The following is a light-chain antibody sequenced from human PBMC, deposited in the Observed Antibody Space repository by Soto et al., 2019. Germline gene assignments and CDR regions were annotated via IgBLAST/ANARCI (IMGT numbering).Light chain of an antibody. J-gene: IGLJ2*01. Sequence: QSVLTQPASVSGSPGQSITISCSGTTSDIGGYNFVSWYQHHPGKAPKLMIYEVSNRPSGVSNRFSGSKSGNTASLTISGLQAEDEADYYCSSYTTNRSLVFGGGTKVTVL. CDR3: SSYTTNRSLV. CDR1: TSDIGGYNF. V-gene: IGLV2-14*01. CDR2: EVS.